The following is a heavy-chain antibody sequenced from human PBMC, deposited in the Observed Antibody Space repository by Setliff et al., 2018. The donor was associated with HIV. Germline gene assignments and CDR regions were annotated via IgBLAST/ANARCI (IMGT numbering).Heavy chain of an antibody. D-gene: IGHD1-26*01. CDR3: GRGPHIVGASWAAIDY. CDR2: VFHNGTS. Sequence: SETLSLTCAVYGGSLGGYSWSWVRQAPGEGLEWIGEVFHNGTSNFNPSLRSRVALAIDTSKSQISLNLTSLTTADTAVYYCGRGPHIVGASWAAIDYWGQGKPVTVSS. J-gene: IGHJ4*02. V-gene: IGHV4-34*01. CDR1: GGSLGGYS.